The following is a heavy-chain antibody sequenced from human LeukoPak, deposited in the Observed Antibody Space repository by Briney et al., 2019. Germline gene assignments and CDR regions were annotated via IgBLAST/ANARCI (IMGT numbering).Heavy chain of an antibody. CDR3: ATDTAPDY. D-gene: IGHD5-18*01. Sequence: PGGSLRLSCAASGFTFSSYSMNWVRQAPGKGLEWVSSISSSSSYIYYADSVRGRFTISRDNAKNSLYLQMNSLRAEDTAVYSCATDTAPDYWGQGTLVTVSS. CDR2: ISSSSSYI. V-gene: IGHV3-21*01. CDR1: GFTFSSYS. J-gene: IGHJ4*02.